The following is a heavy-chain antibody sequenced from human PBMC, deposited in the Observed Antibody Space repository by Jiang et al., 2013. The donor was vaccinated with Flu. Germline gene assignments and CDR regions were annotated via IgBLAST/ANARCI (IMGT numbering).Heavy chain of an antibody. CDR1: GFSITSDSY. D-gene: IGHD3-3*01. CDR2: VNHRGST. CDR3: ARVTSYSDYWSGYIYHDAFDV. Sequence: GPGLVKPSETLSLTCTVSGFSITSDSYWGWLRQPPGKGLEWIGSVNHRGSTYYNPSLRGRVTMSVDTSKNQFSLKLNSVTAADTALYYCARVTSYSDYWSGYIYHDAFDVWGQG. V-gene: IGHV4-38-2*02. J-gene: IGHJ3*01.